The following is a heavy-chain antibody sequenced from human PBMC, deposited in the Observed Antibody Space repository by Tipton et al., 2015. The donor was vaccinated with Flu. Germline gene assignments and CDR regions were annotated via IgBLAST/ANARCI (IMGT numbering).Heavy chain of an antibody. V-gene: IGHV4-59*08. CDR2: IYYSVYT. J-gene: IGHJ5*02. CDR1: GGSISSYY. D-gene: IGHD4-11*01. Sequence: TLSLTCTVSGGSISSYYWNWIRQPPGKGLEWIGYIYYSVYTKYNPSLKSRVTISVDTSRNDLSLRLRSVTAADTAVYFCARREFSSYVSDPKSWFDPWGQGILVAGSP. CDR3: ARREFSSYVSDPKSWFDP.